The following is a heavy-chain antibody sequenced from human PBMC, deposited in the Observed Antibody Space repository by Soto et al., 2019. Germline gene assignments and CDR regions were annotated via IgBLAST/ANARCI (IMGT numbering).Heavy chain of an antibody. V-gene: IGHV3-11*01. CDR1: GFTFSDYY. Sequence: PGGSLRLSCAASGFTFSDYYMSWIRQAPGKGLEWVSYISSSGSTIYYADSVKGRFTISRDNAKNSLYLQMNSLRAEDTAVYYCARGVVPAAPPYFGGMDVWGQGTTVTVSS. CDR3: ARGVVPAAPPYFGGMDV. J-gene: IGHJ6*02. CDR2: ISSSGSTI. D-gene: IGHD2-2*01.